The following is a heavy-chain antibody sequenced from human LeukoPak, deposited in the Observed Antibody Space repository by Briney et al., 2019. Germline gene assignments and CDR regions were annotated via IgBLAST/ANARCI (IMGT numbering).Heavy chain of an antibody. V-gene: IGHV1-46*01. D-gene: IGHD3-22*01. CDR2: ISPSCGST. J-gene: IGHJ4*02. CDR1: GYTFTSYY. CDR3: ARLDYYDSSGYRPFDY. Sequence: GASVKVSCKASGYTFTSYYMHWVRQAPGQGLEWMGIISPSCGSTSYAQKFQGRVTMTRDTSTSTVYMELSSLRSEDTAVYYCARLDYYDSSGYRPFDYWGQGTLVTVSS.